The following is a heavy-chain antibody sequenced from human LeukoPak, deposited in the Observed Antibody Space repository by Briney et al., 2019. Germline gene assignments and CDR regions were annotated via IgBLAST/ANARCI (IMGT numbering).Heavy chain of an antibody. D-gene: IGHD6-19*01. J-gene: IGHJ4*02. CDR2: INHSGST. CDR3: AREKQWLVRFFDY. Sequence: SETLSLTCAVYGGSFSGHYWSWIRQPPGKGLEWIGEINHSGSTNYNPSLKSRVTISVDTSKNQFSLKLSSVTAADTAVYYCAREKQWLVRFFDYWGQGTLVTVSS. V-gene: IGHV4-34*01. CDR1: GGSFSGHY.